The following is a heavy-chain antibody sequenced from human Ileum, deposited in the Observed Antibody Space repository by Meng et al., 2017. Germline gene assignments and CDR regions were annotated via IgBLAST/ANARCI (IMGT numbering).Heavy chain of an antibody. CDR2: IFQTGCT. V-gene: IGHV4-4*02. CDR3: ATNKNKKIDY. J-gene: IGHJ4*02. Sequence: QGQPREAGPGPVGPSGTLSLACVVSGDSSSRSKWWNGVRKPPGKGLEWIGEIFQTGCTNYNPSLKSRVTISADKSKNQFSLNLSSGNAAETVVYYCATNKNKKIDYGGQGTLVTVSS. CDR1: GDSSSRSKW. D-gene: IGHD2/OR15-2a*01.